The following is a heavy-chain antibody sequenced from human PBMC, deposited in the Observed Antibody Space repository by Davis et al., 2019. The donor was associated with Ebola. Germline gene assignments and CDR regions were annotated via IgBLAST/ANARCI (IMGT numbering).Heavy chain of an antibody. J-gene: IGHJ4*02. CDR1: GGSFSGYY. CDR3: ARGGREYSYGYLFDY. V-gene: IGHV4-34*01. CDR2: INHSGST. Sequence: MPSETLSLTCAVYGGSFSGYYWSWIRQPPGKGLEWIGEINHSGSTNYNPSLKSRVTISVDTSKNQFSLKLSSVTAADTAVYYCARGGREYSYGYLFDYWGQGTLVTVSS. D-gene: IGHD5-18*01.